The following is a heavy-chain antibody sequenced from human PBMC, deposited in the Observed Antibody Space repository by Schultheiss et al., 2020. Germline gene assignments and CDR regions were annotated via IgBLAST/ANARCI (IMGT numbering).Heavy chain of an antibody. CDR1: GFTFSSYS. Sequence: RGSLRLSCAASGFTFSSYSMNWVRQAPGKGLEWVSSISSSSSYIYYADSVKGRFTISRDNAKNSLYLQMNSLRAEDTAVYYCARDQVTKNYYYGRDVWGPGRTRTVAS. V-gene: IGHV3-21*01. D-gene: IGHD2-21*02. CDR2: ISSSSSYI. CDR3: ARDQVTKNYYYGRDV. J-gene: IGHJ6*02.